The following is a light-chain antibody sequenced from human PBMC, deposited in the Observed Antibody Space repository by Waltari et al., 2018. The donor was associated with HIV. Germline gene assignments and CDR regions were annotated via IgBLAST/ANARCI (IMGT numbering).Light chain of an antibody. CDR2: WAS. CDR3: QQTYTSPPT. V-gene: IGKV4-1*01. CDR1: KSVFYSSNNKNY. J-gene: IGKJ4*01. Sequence: IVMTPSHALLAAFLGERTINNSKTRKSVFYSSNNKNYLSWYQQQPGQPPKLIIYWASSRQSGVPDRFSGSGSGTDFTLTISSLQAEDVAVYFCQQTYTSPPTFGGGTKVEIK.